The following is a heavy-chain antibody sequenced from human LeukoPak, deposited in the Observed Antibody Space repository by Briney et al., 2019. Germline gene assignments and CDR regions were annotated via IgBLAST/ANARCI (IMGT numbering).Heavy chain of an antibody. CDR3: ARSDGYGLVGI. CDR2: IYSSGRT. CDR1: GASINSGSNY. V-gene: IGHV4-39*07. Sequence: PSETLSLTCRVSGASINSGSNYWGWIRQPPGKTLEWIGSIYSSGRTYYNPSLKSRVIIMIDTPKNHFSLTLSSVTAADTAVYYCARSDGYGLVGICGQGTMVTVSS. D-gene: IGHD5-18*01. J-gene: IGHJ3*02.